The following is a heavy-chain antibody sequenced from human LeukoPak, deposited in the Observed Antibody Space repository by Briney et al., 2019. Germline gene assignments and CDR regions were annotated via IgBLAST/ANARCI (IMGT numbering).Heavy chain of an antibody. CDR1: GGSINNYY. J-gene: IGHJ5*02. Sequence: SETLSLTCTVSGGSINNYYWSWMRQPPGKGPEWIGYIYYTGSTKNIGGNTDNPSLKSRVTMSVDTSKNQISLKLTSVTAADTAVYYCARRKVATSGTWWFDPWGQGTLVTVSS. D-gene: IGHD6-13*01. CDR2: IYYTGST. CDR3: ARRKVATSGTWWFDP. V-gene: IGHV4-59*05.